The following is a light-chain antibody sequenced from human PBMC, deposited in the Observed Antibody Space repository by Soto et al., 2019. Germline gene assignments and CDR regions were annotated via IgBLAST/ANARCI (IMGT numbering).Light chain of an antibody. CDR2: GAS. J-gene: IGKJ1*01. CDR3: QQYASSPWT. CDR1: QSVRSSY. Sequence: EIVLTQSPGTLSLSRGERATLSCRASQSVRSSYLAWYQQKPGQAPRLLIYGASSRATGIPDRFSGSGSGTDFTLSISRLEPEDFAVFYCQQYASSPWTFGQGTKVDIK. V-gene: IGKV3-20*01.